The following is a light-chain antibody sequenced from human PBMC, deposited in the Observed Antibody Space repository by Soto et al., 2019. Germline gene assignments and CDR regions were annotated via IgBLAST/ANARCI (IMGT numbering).Light chain of an antibody. CDR1: SGHISYA. V-gene: IGLV4-69*01. CDR2: LNSDGSH. CDR3: QTWGTGMGV. Sequence: QPVLTQSPSAPASLGASVKLTCTLSSGHISYAIAWHQQQPEKGPRYLMKLNSDGSHSKGDGIPDRFSGSSSGAERYLTISSLQSEDEADYYCQTWGTGMGVFGGGTKLTVL. J-gene: IGLJ2*01.